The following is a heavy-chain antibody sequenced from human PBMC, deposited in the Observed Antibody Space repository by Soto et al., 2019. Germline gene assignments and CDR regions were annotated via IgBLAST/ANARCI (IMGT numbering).Heavy chain of an antibody. D-gene: IGHD2-2*01. CDR1: GGSFSGYY. CDR2: IYYSGST. Sequence: PSETLSLTCAVYGGSFSGYYWSWIRQPPGKGLEWIGYIYYSGSTYYNPSLKSRVTISVDTSKNQFSLKLSSVTAADTAVYYCARANIVVVPAATNWFDPWGQGTLVTVSS. J-gene: IGHJ5*02. CDR3: ARANIVVVPAATNWFDP. V-gene: IGHV4-34*09.